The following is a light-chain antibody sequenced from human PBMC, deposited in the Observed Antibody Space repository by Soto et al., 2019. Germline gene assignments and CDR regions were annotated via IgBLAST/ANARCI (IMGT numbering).Light chain of an antibody. CDR3: QTWGTGNWV. CDR2: LNSDGSH. J-gene: IGLJ3*02. CDR1: SEHSSYA. Sequence: QLVLTQSPSASASLGASVKLTCTLSSEHSSYAIAWHQQQPEKGPRYLMKLNSDGSHSKGDGIPDRLSGSSSGAERYLTISSLQSEDEADYYCQTWGTGNWVFGRGTKLTVL. V-gene: IGLV4-69*01.